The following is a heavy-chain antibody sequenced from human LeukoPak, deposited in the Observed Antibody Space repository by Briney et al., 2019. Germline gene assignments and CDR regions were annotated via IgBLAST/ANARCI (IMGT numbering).Heavy chain of an antibody. D-gene: IGHD4-11*01. V-gene: IGHV4-30-2*01. Sequence: PSETLSLTCTVSGGSISSGGYYWSWIRQPPGKGLEWIGYIYHSGSTYYNPSLKSRVTISVDRSKNQFSLKLSSVTAADTAVYYCASEGGTVTTVYWGQGTLVTVSS. J-gene: IGHJ4*02. CDR2: IYHSGST. CDR1: GGSISSGGYY. CDR3: ASEGGTVTTVY.